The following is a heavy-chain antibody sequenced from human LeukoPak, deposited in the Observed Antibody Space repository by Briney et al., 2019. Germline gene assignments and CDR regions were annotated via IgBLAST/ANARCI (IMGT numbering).Heavy chain of an antibody. V-gene: IGHV1-2*02. CDR1: GYTFTGYY. D-gene: IGHD1-26*01. CDR2: INPNSGGT. J-gene: IGHJ4*02. Sequence: ASVKVSCKASGYTFTGYYMHWVRQAPGQGLEWMGWINPNSGGTNYAQKFQGRVTMTRDTSISTAYMELSRLRSDDTAVYYCALYSGTLGQTRDYWGQGTLVTVSS. CDR3: ALYSGTLGQTRDY.